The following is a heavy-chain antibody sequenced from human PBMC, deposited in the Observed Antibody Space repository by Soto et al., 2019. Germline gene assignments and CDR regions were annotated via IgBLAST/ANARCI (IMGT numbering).Heavy chain of an antibody. D-gene: IGHD1-1*01. Sequence: QVQLVQSGAEVKEPGSSVKVACQASGGAFSTYAISWVRQAPGQGLEWMGGVIPLFGTSNYLPKFQGRVSIAADRSSETVYMELSRLRFDDTAVYFWAREWKAGGHFGMEVWGQGTIVTVSS. J-gene: IGHJ6*02. CDR1: GGAFSTYA. CDR2: VIPLFGTS. V-gene: IGHV1-69*06. CDR3: AREWKAGGHFGMEV.